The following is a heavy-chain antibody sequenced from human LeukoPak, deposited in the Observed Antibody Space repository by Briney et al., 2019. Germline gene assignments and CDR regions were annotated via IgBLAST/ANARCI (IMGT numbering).Heavy chain of an antibody. CDR3: AREPLGYYYYYYYMDV. CDR2: IYYSGST. J-gene: IGHJ6*03. D-gene: IGHD2-15*01. V-gene: IGHV4-59*01. CDR1: GGSISSYY. Sequence: SETLSLTCTVSGGSISSYYWSWIRQPPGKGLEWIGYIYYSGSTKYNPSLKSRVTISVDTSKNQFSLKLSSVTAADTAVYYCAREPLGYYYYYYYMDVWGKGTTVTVSS.